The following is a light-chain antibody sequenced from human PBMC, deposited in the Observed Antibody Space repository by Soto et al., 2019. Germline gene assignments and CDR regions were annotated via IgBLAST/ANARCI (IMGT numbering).Light chain of an antibody. Sequence: QSVLTQPPSASGTPGKRVTISCSGSSSNIGSETVNWYQQVPGTAPKLLIYANNQRPSGVPDRFSVSKSGTSASLAIGGLQSEDEADYYCAAWDDSLKGWVFGGGTKLTVL. J-gene: IGLJ3*02. V-gene: IGLV1-44*01. CDR2: ANN. CDR1: SSNIGSET. CDR3: AAWDDSLKGWV.